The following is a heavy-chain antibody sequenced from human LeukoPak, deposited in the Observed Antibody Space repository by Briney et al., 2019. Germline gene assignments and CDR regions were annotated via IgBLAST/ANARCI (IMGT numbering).Heavy chain of an antibody. CDR2: FSGRGVST. CDR1: GFTFSSNS. Sequence: GGPLRFSCAASGFTFSSNSMTWFRKPPGKGLNWVSCFSGRGVSTFFANSVKGGFTISRDNSRNRLYLQITTLRPRDRPVSYCTKGSGFGDDWGQGALVT. D-gene: IGHD3-10*01. CDR3: TKGSGFGDD. J-gene: IGHJ4*02. V-gene: IGHV3-23*01.